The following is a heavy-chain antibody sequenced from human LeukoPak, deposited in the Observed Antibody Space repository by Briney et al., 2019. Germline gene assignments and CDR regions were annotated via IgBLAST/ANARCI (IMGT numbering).Heavy chain of an antibody. J-gene: IGHJ4*02. Sequence: PSETLSLTCTVSGGSIYNYYCSWIRQPAGKGLEWIGRIYSSGSTNYNSSLKSRATMSVGSSKNQFSLRLNSVTAADTAVYYCARHYYGDYYFDYWGQGTLVTVSS. CDR1: GGSIYNYY. D-gene: IGHD4-17*01. V-gene: IGHV4-4*07. CDR3: ARHYYGDYYFDY. CDR2: IYSSGST.